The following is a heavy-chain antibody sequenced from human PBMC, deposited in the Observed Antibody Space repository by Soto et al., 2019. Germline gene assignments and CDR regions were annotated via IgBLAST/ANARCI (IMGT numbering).Heavy chain of an antibody. Sequence: PGGSLRLSCAASGFTFSSYGMHWVRQAPGKGLEWVAVIWYDGSNKYYADSVKGRCTIWRDNSKNTLYLQTNSLSAEDTAVYYCARDGVITFGGVTGPFDYCGQGTLVTVSS. V-gene: IGHV3-33*01. CDR3: ARDGVITFGGVTGPFDY. CDR1: GFTFSSYG. D-gene: IGHD3-16*01. CDR2: IWYDGSNK. J-gene: IGHJ4*02.